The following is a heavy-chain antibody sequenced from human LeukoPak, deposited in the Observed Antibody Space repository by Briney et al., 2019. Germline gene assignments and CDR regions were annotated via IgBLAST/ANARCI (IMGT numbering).Heavy chain of an antibody. V-gene: IGHV1-69*04. Sequence: SVKVSCKASVGTFSSYAIRWVRQAPGQGLEWMGRIIPILGIANYAQKFQGRVTITADKSTSTAYMELSSLRSEDTAVYYCARGPGGRYYYYYGMDVWGQGSTVTVSS. J-gene: IGHJ6*02. CDR3: ARGPGGRYYYYYGMDV. CDR2: IIPILGIA. CDR1: VGTFSSYA. D-gene: IGHD4-23*01.